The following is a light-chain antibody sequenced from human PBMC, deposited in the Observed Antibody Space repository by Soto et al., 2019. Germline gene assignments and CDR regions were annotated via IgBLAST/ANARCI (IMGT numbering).Light chain of an antibody. CDR3: QQCGSAPLT. CDR2: ATS. J-gene: IGKJ1*01. CDR1: HRVSSY. V-gene: IGKV3-15*01. Sequence: EIVMTQSPATLSVSPGERATLSCRASHRVSSYLAWYQQKPGQAPRLLIYATSTRATGIPARFSGSGSGTEFTLTISSLQSEDFAVYYCQQCGSAPLTFGQGTKVDIK.